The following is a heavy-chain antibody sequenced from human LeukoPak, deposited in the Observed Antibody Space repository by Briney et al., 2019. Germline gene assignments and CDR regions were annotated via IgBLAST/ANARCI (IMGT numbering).Heavy chain of an antibody. CDR3: ARHEVDTAMVIYMDV. CDR1: GYSFTSYW. J-gene: IGHJ6*03. V-gene: IGHV5-51*01. CDR2: IYPGDSDT. D-gene: IGHD5-18*01. Sequence: GESLKISCKGSGYSFTSYWIGWVRQMPGKGLEWMGIIYPGDSDTRYSPSFQGQVTISADKSISTAYLQWSSLKASDTAMYYCARHEVDTAMVIYMDVWGKGTTVTVS.